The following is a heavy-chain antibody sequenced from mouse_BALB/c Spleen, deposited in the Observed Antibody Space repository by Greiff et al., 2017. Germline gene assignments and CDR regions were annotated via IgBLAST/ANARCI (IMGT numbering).Heavy chain of an antibody. V-gene: IGHV3-2*02. J-gene: IGHJ3*01. CDR2: ISYSGST. CDR1: GYSITSDYA. Sequence: VQLKQSGPGLVKPSQSLSLSCTVTGYSITSDYAWYWIRQFPGNKLEWMGYISYSGSTSYNPSLKSRISITRDTSKNQFFLQLNSVTTEDTATYYCASWDGAWFAYWGQGTLVTVSA. CDR3: ASWDGAWFAY. D-gene: IGHD2-3*01.